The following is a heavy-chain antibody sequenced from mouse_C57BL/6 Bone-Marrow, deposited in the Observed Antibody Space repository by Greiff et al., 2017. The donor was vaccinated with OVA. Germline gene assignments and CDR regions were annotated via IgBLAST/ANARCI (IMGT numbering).Heavy chain of an antibody. CDR2: IHPNSGST. CDR3: ARPSGSGLYWYFDV. V-gene: IGHV1-64*01. CDR1: GYTFTSYW. J-gene: IGHJ1*03. D-gene: IGHD1-1*01. Sequence: VQLQQPGAELVKPGASVKLSCKASGYTFTSYWMHWVKQRPGQGLEWIGMIHPNSGSTNYNEKFKSKATLTVDKSSSTAYMQLSSLTSEDSAVYYCARPSGSGLYWYFDVWGTGTTVTVSS.